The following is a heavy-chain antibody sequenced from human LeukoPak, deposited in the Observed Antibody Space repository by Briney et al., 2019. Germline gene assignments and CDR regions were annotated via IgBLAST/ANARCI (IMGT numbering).Heavy chain of an antibody. CDR2: INSDGSST. CDR3: ARESGPGEIAVVI. J-gene: IGHJ4*02. Sequence: GGSLRLSCAASGFTFSSYWMHWVRQAPGKGLVWVSRINSDGSSTSYADSVKGRFTISRDNSKNTLYLQMNSLKAEDTAVYYCARESGPGEIAVVIWGQGTLVTVSS. D-gene: IGHD3-22*01. V-gene: IGHV3-74*01. CDR1: GFTFSSYW.